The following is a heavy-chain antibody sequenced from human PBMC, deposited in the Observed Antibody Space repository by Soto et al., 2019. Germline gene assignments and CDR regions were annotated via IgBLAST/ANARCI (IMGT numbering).Heavy chain of an antibody. Sequence: VQLVESGGGLVQPGGSLKLSCAASGFVFSDSAIHWVRQAAGKGLEWVGRIRSKPSNHTTTYAASVKGRFTLSRDDSKNTAYLQMNNLKSEDTAVYFCTRHEIGPTSQLFDYWGQGALVTVSS. CDR1: GFVFSDSA. CDR3: TRHEIGPTSQLFDY. D-gene: IGHD1-1*01. CDR2: IRSKPSNHTT. J-gene: IGHJ4*02. V-gene: IGHV3-73*02.